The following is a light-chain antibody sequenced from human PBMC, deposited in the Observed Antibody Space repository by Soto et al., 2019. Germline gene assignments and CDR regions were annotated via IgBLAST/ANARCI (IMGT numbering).Light chain of an antibody. Sequence: DIQMTQSPSSLSASVGDRVTITCRASQSISSYLNWYQQKPGKAPKLLIYAASSLQSGVPSRFSGSGSGKDFTLTISSLQPEDFATYYCQQSYSTPRTCGQGTKVEIK. CDR3: QQSYSTPRT. CDR2: AAS. CDR1: QSISSY. J-gene: IGKJ1*01. V-gene: IGKV1-39*01.